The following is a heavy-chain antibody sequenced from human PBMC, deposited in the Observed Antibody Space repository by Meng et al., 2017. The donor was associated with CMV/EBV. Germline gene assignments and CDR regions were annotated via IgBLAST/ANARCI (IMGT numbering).Heavy chain of an antibody. CDR2: LYTSGST. J-gene: IGHJ4*02. D-gene: IGHD2-15*01. CDR1: GGILRSYS. CDR3: ARAAVDLSKDYFDY. V-gene: IGHV4-4*07. Sequence: VQLVESGRELVNPSETLSLPCTVSGGILRSYSWSWMRQPAGKGLEWIGRLYTSGSTNYNPSLKSRVTMSVDTSKNQFSLKLGSVTAADTAVYYCARAAVDLSKDYFDYWGQGTLVTVSS.